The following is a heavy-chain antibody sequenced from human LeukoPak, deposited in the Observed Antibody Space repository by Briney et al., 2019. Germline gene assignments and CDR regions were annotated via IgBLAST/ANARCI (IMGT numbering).Heavy chain of an antibody. CDR1: GGSFSGYY. V-gene: IGHV4-34*01. D-gene: IGHD4-11*01. Sequence: PSETLSLTCAVYGGSFSGYYWSWIRQPPGKGLEWIGEINHSGSTNYNPSLKSRVTISVDTSKNQFSLKPSSVTAADTAVYYCARDSTVTLYYGMDVWGQGTTVTVSS. J-gene: IGHJ6*02. CDR3: ARDSTVTLYYGMDV. CDR2: INHSGST.